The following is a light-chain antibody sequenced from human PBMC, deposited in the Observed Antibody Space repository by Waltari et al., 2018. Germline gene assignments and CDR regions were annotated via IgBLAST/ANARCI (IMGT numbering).Light chain of an antibody. CDR2: DVS. Sequence: QSALTQPASVSGSPGQSITISCPGTSSDVGRYNYVSWYQQHPGKAPKLMIYDVSYRPSGVSDRFSGSKSGNTASLTISGLQAEDEADYYCSSYSNSGSYVVFGGGTKLTVL. J-gene: IGLJ2*01. V-gene: IGLV2-14*03. CDR3: SSYSNSGSYVV. CDR1: SSDVGRYNY.